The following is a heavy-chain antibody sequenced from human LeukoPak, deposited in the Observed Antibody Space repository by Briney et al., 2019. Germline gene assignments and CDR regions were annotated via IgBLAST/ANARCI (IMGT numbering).Heavy chain of an antibody. CDR3: ARQLDAVSKLDY. V-gene: IGHV4-59*08. CDR2: IYYSGGT. J-gene: IGHJ4*02. CDR1: GGSMSSYY. Sequence: SETLSLTCTVSGGSMSSYYWSSIRQPPGKGLEWIGYIYYSGGTNYNPSLKSRGTISVDTSKNQFSLKLSSVTAADTAVYYCARQLDAVSKLDYLGQGTLVTVSS.